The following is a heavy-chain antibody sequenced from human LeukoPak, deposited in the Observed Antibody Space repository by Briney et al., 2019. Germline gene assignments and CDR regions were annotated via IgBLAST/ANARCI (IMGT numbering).Heavy chain of an antibody. V-gene: IGHV3-21*01. D-gene: IGHD6-13*01. CDR2: ISSSSSYI. J-gene: IGHJ4*02. CDR1: GFTFSSYS. Sequence: NPGGSLRLSCAASGFTFSSYSMNWVRQAPGKGLEWVSSISSSSSYIYYADSVKGRFTISRDNAKNSLYLQMNSLRAEDTAVYYCARGASSSWYVATNIDYWGQGTLVTVSS. CDR3: ARGASSSWYVATNIDY.